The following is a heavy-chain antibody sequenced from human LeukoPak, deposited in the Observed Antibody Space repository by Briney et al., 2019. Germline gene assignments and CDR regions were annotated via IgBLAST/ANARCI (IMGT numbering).Heavy chain of an antibody. CDR3: ARDERYSYGYRELWYFDL. J-gene: IGHJ2*01. CDR1: GGSISSYY. D-gene: IGHD5-18*01. Sequence: PSETLSLTCNVSGGSISSYYWSWIRQPPGKGLEWIGYIYYSGSTNYNPSLKSRVTISVDTSKNQFSLKLSSVTAADTAVYYCARDERYSYGYRELWYFDLWGRGTLVTVSS. CDR2: IYYSGST. V-gene: IGHV4-59*01.